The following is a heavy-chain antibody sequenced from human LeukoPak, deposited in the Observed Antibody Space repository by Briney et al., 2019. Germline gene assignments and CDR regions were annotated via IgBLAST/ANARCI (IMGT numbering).Heavy chain of an antibody. J-gene: IGHJ3*02. D-gene: IGHD3-22*01. CDR1: GGSISSGSYY. Sequence: TLSLTCTVSGGSISSGSYYWSWIRQPAGKGLEWIGHFYTSGSTNYNPSLRSRVTISVDTSKNHFSLKLRSVTAADTAVYYCARAKIDNDAFDIWGQGTMVTVSS. V-gene: IGHV4-61*09. CDR2: FYTSGST. CDR3: ARAKIDNDAFDI.